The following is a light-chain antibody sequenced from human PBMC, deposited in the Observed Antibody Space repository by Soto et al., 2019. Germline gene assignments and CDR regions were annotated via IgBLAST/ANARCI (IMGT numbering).Light chain of an antibody. CDR3: QQYHNWPPIT. V-gene: IGKV3-15*01. J-gene: IGKJ3*01. CDR1: RSLSGD. CDR2: GAS. Sequence: DIVMTQSPATLSVSPGESATLSCRASRSLSGDLAWYQHKPGQPPRLRIYGASTRATDVPARFSGGGSGTDFTLTITNLQSEDLAIYYCQQYHNWPPITFGPGTKVHIK.